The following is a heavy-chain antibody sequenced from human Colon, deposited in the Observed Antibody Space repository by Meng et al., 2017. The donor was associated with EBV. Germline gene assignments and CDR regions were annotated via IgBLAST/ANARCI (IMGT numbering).Heavy chain of an antibody. CDR3: ARDQGAWFGEAPRFDY. Sequence: QGQLVQSGAEVKKPGAAVKGSCKASGYTFTNYAMHWVRQAPGQRLEWMGWINAGNGNTKYSQKFQGRVTITRDTSASTAYMELSSLRSEDTAVYYCARDQGAWFGEAPRFDYWGQGTLVTVSS. CDR2: INAGNGNT. CDR1: GYTFTNYA. D-gene: IGHD3-10*01. J-gene: IGHJ4*02. V-gene: IGHV1-3*01.